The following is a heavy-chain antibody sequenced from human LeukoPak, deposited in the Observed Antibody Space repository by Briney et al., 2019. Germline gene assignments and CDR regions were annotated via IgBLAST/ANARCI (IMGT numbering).Heavy chain of an antibody. V-gene: IGHV4-59*01. Sequence: SETLSLTCTVSGGSISSYYWSWIRQPPGKGLEWIGYIYYGGSTNYNPSLKSRVTISVDTSKNQFSLKLSSVTAADTAVYYCARSEVLRYFDWLLPDAFDIWGQGTMVTVSS. CDR1: GGSISSYY. CDR3: ARSEVLRYFDWLLPDAFDI. D-gene: IGHD3-9*01. CDR2: IYYGGST. J-gene: IGHJ3*02.